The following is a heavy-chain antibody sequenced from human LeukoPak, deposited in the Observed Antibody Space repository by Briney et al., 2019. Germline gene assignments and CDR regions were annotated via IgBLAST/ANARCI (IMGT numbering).Heavy chain of an antibody. D-gene: IGHD2-21*02. CDR1: GYTFTSYG. CDR3: ARDLAVVTAFGQHAFDI. V-gene: IGHV1-18*01. CDR2: ISAYNGNT. J-gene: IGHJ3*02. Sequence: ASVKVSCKASGYTFTSYGISWVRQAPGQGLEWIGWISAYNGNTNYAQKLQGRVTMTSDTSKNTAYMELRSLRSDDTAVYYCARDLAVVTAFGQHAFDIWGQGTMVTVSS.